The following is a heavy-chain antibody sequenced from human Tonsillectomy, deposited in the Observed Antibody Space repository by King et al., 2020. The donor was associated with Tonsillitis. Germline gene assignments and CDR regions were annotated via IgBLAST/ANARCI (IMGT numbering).Heavy chain of an antibody. CDR3: ANGGYITTVVTPYGMDV. Sequence: VQLVESGGGVVQSGGSLRLSCAASGFTFSSYGMHWVRQAPGKGLEWVAFIRYDGSNKYYADSVKGRFTISRDNSKNTLYLQMNSLRAEDTAVYYCANGGYITTVVTPYGMDVWGQGTTVTVSS. D-gene: IGHD4-23*01. CDR1: GFTFSSYG. CDR2: IRYDGSNK. J-gene: IGHJ6*02. V-gene: IGHV3-30*02.